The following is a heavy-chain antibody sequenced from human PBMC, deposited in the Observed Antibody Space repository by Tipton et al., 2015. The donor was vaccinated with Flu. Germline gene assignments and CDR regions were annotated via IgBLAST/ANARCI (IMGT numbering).Heavy chain of an antibody. V-gene: IGHV3-33*01. CDR2: IWYDGTNE. D-gene: IGHD3-22*01. CDR1: GFTFSTYG. CDR3: ARGHLYYDSSGYPPYYSDY. Sequence: SLRLSCIASGFTFSTYGMTWVRQAPGKGLESVALIWYDGTNEYYIDSVRGRSTISRDNSKNTLYLQMNSLTAEDTGVYYCARGHLYYDSSGYPPYYSDYWGQGTLVTVSS. J-gene: IGHJ4*02.